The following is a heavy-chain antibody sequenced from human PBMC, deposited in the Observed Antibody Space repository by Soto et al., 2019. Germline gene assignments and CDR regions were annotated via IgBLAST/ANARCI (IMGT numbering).Heavy chain of an antibody. D-gene: IGHD3-10*01. CDR1: GGSVSSGSYY. V-gene: IGHV4-61*01. CDR3: ARGVGYYGSGSYLFYYGMDV. CDR2: IYYSGST. Sequence: QVQLQESGPGLVKPSETLSLTCTVSGGSVSSGSYYWSWIRQPPGKGLEWIGYIYYSGSTNYNPSRKRRVTISVDTSKNQFSLKLSSVTAADTAVYYCARGVGYYGSGSYLFYYGMDVWGQGTTVTVSS. J-gene: IGHJ6*02.